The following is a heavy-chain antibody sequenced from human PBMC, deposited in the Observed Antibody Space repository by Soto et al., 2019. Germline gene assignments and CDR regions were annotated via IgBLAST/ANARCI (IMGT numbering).Heavy chain of an antibody. CDR1: GFTISSYG. CDR3: AKADYSQTYFDY. CDR2: ISYDGSNK. V-gene: IGHV3-30*18. Sequence: QVQLVESWGGVVQPGRSLRLSCAASGFTISSYGMHWVRQAPGKGLEWVAVISYDGSNKYYADSVKGRFTISRDNSKNTLYLQMNSLRAEDTAVYYCAKADYSQTYFDYWGQGTLVTVFS. D-gene: IGHD2-15*01. J-gene: IGHJ4*02.